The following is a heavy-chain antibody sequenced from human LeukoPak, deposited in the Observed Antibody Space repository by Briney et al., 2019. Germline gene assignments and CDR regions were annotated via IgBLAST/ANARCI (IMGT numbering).Heavy chain of an antibody. CDR1: GGSISSYY. Sequence: SETLSLACTVSGGSISSYYWSWIRQPPGKGLEWIGYIYYSGSTNYNPSLKSRVTISVDTSKNQFSLKLSSVTAADTAVYYCASFMTTHAYYYYYGMDVWGQGTTVTVSS. V-gene: IGHV4-59*08. D-gene: IGHD4-4*01. CDR2: IYYSGST. CDR3: ASFMTTHAYYYYYGMDV. J-gene: IGHJ6*02.